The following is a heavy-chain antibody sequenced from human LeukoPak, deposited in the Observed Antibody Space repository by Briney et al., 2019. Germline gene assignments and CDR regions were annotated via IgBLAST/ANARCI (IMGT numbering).Heavy chain of an antibody. CDR1: GYTFTGYY. CDR3: ASDGFRGVINIEFDY. Sequence: GSSVKVSCKASGYTFTGYYMHWVRQAPGQGLEWMGWINPNSGGTNYAQKFQGRVTMTRDTSISTAYMELRRLRSDDTAVYYCASDGFRGVINIEFDYWGQGTLVTVSS. D-gene: IGHD3-10*01. J-gene: IGHJ4*02. V-gene: IGHV1-2*02. CDR2: INPNSGGT.